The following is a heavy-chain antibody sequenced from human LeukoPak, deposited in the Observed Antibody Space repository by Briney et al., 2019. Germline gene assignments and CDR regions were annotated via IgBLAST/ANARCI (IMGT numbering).Heavy chain of an antibody. J-gene: IGHJ4*02. CDR1: GGSISSYY. CDR3: AKDRGLAVAGIFDY. CDR2: IYYSGST. Sequence: SETLSLTCTVSGGSISSYYWSWIRQPPGKGLEWIGYIYYSGSTNYNPSLKSRVTISVDTSKNQFSLKLSSVTAADTAVYYCAKDRGLAVAGIFDYWGQGTLVTVSS. D-gene: IGHD6-19*01. V-gene: IGHV4-59*01.